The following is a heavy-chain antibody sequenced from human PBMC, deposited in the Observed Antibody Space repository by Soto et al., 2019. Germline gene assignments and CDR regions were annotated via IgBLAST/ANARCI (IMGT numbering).Heavy chain of an antibody. J-gene: IGHJ6*02. CDR1: GYTFTGYY. V-gene: IGHV1-2*02. Sequence: ASVKVSCKASGYTFTGYYVHWVRQAPGQGLEWMGWINPNSGDTYLAQRSQGRVTMNRDTSIGTAYMELRGLTCGDTAEYYCPKGRAIVAAGTTVYLDNAMDVWGQGTTVTVSS. D-gene: IGHD1-26*01. CDR3: PKGRAIVAAGTTVYLDNAMDV. CDR2: INPNSGDT.